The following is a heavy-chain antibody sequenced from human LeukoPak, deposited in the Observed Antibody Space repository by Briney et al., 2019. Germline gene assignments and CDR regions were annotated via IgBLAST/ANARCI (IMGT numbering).Heavy chain of an antibody. Sequence: AGGSLRLSCAASGFTFSSYAMSWVRQAPGKGLEWVSAISGSGCSTYYADSVKGRFTISRDNSKNTLYLQMNSLRAEDTAVYYCAKCDDFWSGEIVFDYWGQGTLVTVSS. V-gene: IGHV3-23*01. J-gene: IGHJ4*02. CDR2: ISGSGCST. CDR3: AKCDDFWSGEIVFDY. D-gene: IGHD3-3*01. CDR1: GFTFSSYA.